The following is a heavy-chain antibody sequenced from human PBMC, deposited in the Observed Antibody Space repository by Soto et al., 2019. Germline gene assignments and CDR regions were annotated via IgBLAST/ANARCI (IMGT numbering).Heavy chain of an antibody. Sequence: QVQLVESGGSLVKPGGSLRLSCAASGFILSDSYMSWIRQAPGKGLEWVSYIVGSTKYYADSVKGRFTISRDNAKNSLYLQMNSLRAEDTAVYYCARGRGYCSGSSCYLGYYYYMDVWGKGTTVTVSS. J-gene: IGHJ6*03. V-gene: IGHV3-11*01. D-gene: IGHD2-2*01. CDR1: GFILSDSY. CDR2: IVGSTK. CDR3: ARGRGYCSGSSCYLGYYYYMDV.